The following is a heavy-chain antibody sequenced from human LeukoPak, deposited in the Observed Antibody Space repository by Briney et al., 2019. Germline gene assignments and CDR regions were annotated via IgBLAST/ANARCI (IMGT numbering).Heavy chain of an antibody. Sequence: GASVKVSCKASGYTFTSYGISWVRQAPGQGLEWMGWINPNSGGTNYAQKFQGRVTMTRDTSISTAYMELSRLRSDDTAVYYCARGDYYGSGSYSSHYFDYWGQGTLVTVSS. J-gene: IGHJ4*02. CDR2: INPNSGGT. V-gene: IGHV1-2*02. D-gene: IGHD3-10*01. CDR1: GYTFTSYG. CDR3: ARGDYYGSGSYSSHYFDY.